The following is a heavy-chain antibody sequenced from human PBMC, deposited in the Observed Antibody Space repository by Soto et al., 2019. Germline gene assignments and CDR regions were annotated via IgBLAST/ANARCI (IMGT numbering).Heavy chain of an antibody. Sequence: QVQLQESGPGLMKPSQTLSLICAVSGGSINNDDYYWTWIRQHPGKGLEWIGFLHDSGSTYYNSSLKSRATISVDTSKNHFSLQLTSVTAADTAMYYCARHGGSGPTRDYFSYWGQGILVTVSS. D-gene: IGHD2-15*01. CDR2: LHDSGST. CDR3: ARHGGSGPTRDYFSY. V-gene: IGHV4-31*11. J-gene: IGHJ4*02. CDR1: GGSINNDDYY.